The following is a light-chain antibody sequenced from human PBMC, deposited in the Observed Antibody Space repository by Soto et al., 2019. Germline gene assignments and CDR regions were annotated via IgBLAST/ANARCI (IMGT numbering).Light chain of an antibody. CDR1: QSVSSN. CDR3: QQRSNWPLT. V-gene: IGKV3-11*01. J-gene: IGKJ4*01. CDR2: DAS. Sequence: ESVFAQAPGTPSLSPVERATPSCRASQSVSSNLAWYQQKPGQAPRLLIYDASNRATGIPARFSGSGSGTDFTLTISSLEPEDFAVYYCQQRSNWPLTFGGGTKVDNK.